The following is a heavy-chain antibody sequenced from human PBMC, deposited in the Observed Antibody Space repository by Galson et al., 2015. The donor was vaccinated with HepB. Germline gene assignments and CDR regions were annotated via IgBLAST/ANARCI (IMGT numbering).Heavy chain of an antibody. D-gene: IGHD3/OR15-3a*01. V-gene: IGHV3-21*01. CDR2: ISSSSSYI. CDR3: ARDGTGTYGMDV. CDR1: GFTFSSYS. J-gene: IGHJ6*02. Sequence: SLRLSCAASGFTFSSYSMNWVRQAPGKGLEWVSSISSSSSYIYYADSVKGRFTISRDNAKNSLYLQMNSLRAEDTAVYYCARDGTGTYGMDVWGQGTTVTVSS.